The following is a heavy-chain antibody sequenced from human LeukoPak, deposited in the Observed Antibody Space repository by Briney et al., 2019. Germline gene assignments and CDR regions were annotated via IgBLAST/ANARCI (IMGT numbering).Heavy chain of an antibody. J-gene: IGHJ4*02. V-gene: IGHV1-69*05. Sequence: GASVKVSCKASGGTFSSYAISWVRQAPGQGLEWMGGIIPIFGTANYAQKFQGRVTITTDESTSTAYMELSSLRSEDTAVYYCARGRRGIGQWLAHHPIDYWGQGTLVTVSS. CDR1: GGTFSSYA. CDR2: IIPIFGTA. D-gene: IGHD6-19*01. CDR3: ARGRRGIGQWLAHHPIDY.